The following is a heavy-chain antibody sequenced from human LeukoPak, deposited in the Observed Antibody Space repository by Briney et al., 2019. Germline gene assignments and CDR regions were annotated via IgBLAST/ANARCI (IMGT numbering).Heavy chain of an antibody. Sequence: GGSLRLSCAASGFTFSSYGMDWVRQAPGKGLEWVAVIWYDGSNEYYADSVKGRFTISRDNSQNTLYLQMKSLRAEYTAVYYCARDVGIRLWFRDYYGLDVWGQGTTVTVSS. V-gene: IGHV3-33*01. CDR2: IWYDGSNE. CDR1: GFTFSSYG. D-gene: IGHD5-18*01. CDR3: ARDVGIRLWFRDYYGLDV. J-gene: IGHJ6*02.